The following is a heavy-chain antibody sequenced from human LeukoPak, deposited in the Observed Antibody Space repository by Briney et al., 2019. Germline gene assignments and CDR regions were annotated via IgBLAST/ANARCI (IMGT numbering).Heavy chain of an antibody. D-gene: IGHD2-21*02. CDR3: ARDEGVTPFDY. V-gene: IGHV3-53*01. CDR1: GFTVSSNY. Sequence: GGSLRLSCAASGFTVSSNYMSWVRQAPGKGLEWVSVIYSGGGTYYADSVKGRFTISRDNSKNTLYLQMNSLRAEDTAVYYCARDEGVTPFDYWGQGTLVTVSS. CDR2: IYSGGGT. J-gene: IGHJ4*02.